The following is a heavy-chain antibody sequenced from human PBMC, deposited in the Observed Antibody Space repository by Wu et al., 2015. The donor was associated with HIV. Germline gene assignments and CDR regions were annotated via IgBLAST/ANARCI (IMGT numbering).Heavy chain of an antibody. CDR1: GYTFTSYD. CDR3: ARAGSYYYDSSDPLGDFDY. D-gene: IGHD3-22*01. V-gene: IGHV1-8*01. CDR2: MNPNSGNT. J-gene: IGHJ4*02. Sequence: QVQLVQSGAEVKKPGASVKVSCKASGYTFTSYDINWVRQATGQGLEWMGWMNPNSGNTGYAQKFQGRVTMTRNTSISTAYMELSSLRSEDTAVYYCARAGSYYYDSSDPLGDFDYWGQGTLVTVSS.